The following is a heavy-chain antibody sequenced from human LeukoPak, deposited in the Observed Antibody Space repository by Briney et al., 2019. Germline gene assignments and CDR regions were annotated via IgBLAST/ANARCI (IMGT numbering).Heavy chain of an antibody. V-gene: IGHV3-30-3*01. CDR2: VSYDGSNK. D-gene: IGHD3-10*01. CDR1: GFTFSSDA. CDR3: GSSSLVLADSSFKY. J-gene: IGHJ4*02. Sequence: GRSLRLSCAASGFTFSSDAMHWVRQAPGKGLEWVAVVSYDGSNKDYADSVRGRFTISRDNSKNTLFLQMNSLRAEDTGVYYCGSSSLVLADSSFKYWGQGTLSPSPQ.